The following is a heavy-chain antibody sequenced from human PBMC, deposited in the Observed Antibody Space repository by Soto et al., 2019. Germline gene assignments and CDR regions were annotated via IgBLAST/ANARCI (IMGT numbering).Heavy chain of an antibody. CDR1: GYTFTSYG. Sequence: ASVKVSCKASGYTFTSYGISWVRQAPGQGLEWMGWISAYNGNTNYAQKLQGRVTMATDTSTSTAYIELRSLRSDDTAVYYCARDRGYYDSSGHNWFDPWGQGTLVTVSS. V-gene: IGHV1-18*04. CDR2: ISAYNGNT. J-gene: IGHJ5*02. CDR3: ARDRGYYDSSGHNWFDP. D-gene: IGHD3-22*01.